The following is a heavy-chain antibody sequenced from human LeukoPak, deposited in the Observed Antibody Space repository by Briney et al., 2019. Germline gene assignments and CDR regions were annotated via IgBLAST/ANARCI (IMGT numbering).Heavy chain of an antibody. Sequence: GASVKVSCKTSGFTFTNYYITWVRQAPGQGLEWMGWISTYNDNTNYAQKLQGRVTMTTDASTSTAYMVLRSLRSDDTAVYYCARLRFSDMMRFDLWGPGTMVTVSS. D-gene: IGHD2/OR15-2a*01. CDR1: GFTFTNYY. CDR3: ARLRFSDMMRFDL. CDR2: ISTYNDNT. V-gene: IGHV1-18*01. J-gene: IGHJ3*01.